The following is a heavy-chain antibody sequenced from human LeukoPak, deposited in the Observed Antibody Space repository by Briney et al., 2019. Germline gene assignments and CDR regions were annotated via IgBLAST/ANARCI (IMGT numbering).Heavy chain of an antibody. J-gene: IGHJ4*02. CDR1: GFTFSSYS. V-gene: IGHV3-21*01. D-gene: IGHD2-15*01. Sequence: GGSLRLSCAASGFTFSSYSMHWVRQAPGKGLEWVSSISSSSSYIYYADSVKGRFTISRDNAKNSLYLQINNRRAEGTAVYYSARGPYWSGGSCYDYWGQGTLVTVSS. CDR3: ARGPYWSGGSCYDY. CDR2: ISSSSSYI.